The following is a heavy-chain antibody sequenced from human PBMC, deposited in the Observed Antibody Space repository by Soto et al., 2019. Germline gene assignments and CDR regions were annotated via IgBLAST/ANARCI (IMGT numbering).Heavy chain of an antibody. CDR1: GFTFSSYG. D-gene: IGHD3-10*01. Sequence: QVQLVESGGGVVQPGRSLRLSCAASGFTFSSYGMHWVRQAPGKGLEWVAVIWYDGSNKYYADSVKGRLTISRDNSKNTLYLQMTSLRAEDTAVYYCARDSYGSGTAMFSWGQGTLVTVSS. CDR2: IWYDGSNK. J-gene: IGHJ5*02. V-gene: IGHV3-33*01. CDR3: ARDSYGSGTAMFS.